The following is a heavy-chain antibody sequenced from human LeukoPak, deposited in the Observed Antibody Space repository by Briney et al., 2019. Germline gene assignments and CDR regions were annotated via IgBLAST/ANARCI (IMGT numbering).Heavy chain of an antibody. CDR1: GFTFSDYY. V-gene: IGHV3-11*04. Sequence: PGGSLRLSCAAPGFTFSDYYMSWIRQAPGKGLEWASYISISGNTIYYVDSVKGRFTISRDNAKNSLFLQMNSLRAEDTALYYCARYTSGRSDYWGQGTLVTVSS. D-gene: IGHD2-8*02. CDR3: ARYTSGRSDY. J-gene: IGHJ4*02. CDR2: ISISGNTI.